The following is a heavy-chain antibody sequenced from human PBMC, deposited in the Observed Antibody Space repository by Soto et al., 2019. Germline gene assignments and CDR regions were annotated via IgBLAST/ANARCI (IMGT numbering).Heavy chain of an antibody. V-gene: IGHV5-10-1*01. CDR2: IDPSDSYT. J-gene: IGHJ4*02. Sequence: PGESLKISCKGSGYSFTSYWISWVRQMPGKGLEWMGRIDPSDSYTNYSPSFQGHVTISADKSISTAYLQWSSLKASDTAMYYCAVVVVPAAMPDSLHFDYWGQGTLVTVSS. CDR1: GYSFTSYW. CDR3: AVVVVPAAMPDSLHFDY. D-gene: IGHD2-2*01.